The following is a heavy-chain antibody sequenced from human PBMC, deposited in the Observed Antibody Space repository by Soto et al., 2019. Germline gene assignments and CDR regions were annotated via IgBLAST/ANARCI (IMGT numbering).Heavy chain of an antibody. CDR1: GGSFSGYY. V-gene: IGHV4-34*01. D-gene: IGHD6-13*01. CDR3: ARGWYSSNGGALYEYYGMDV. J-gene: IGHJ6*02. CDR2: INHSGST. Sequence: SETLSLTCAVYGGSFSGYYWSWIRQPPGKGLEWIGEINHSGSTNYNPSLKSRVTISVDTSKNQFSLKLSSVTAADTAVDYCARGWYSSNGGALYEYYGMDVWGQGTTVTVSS.